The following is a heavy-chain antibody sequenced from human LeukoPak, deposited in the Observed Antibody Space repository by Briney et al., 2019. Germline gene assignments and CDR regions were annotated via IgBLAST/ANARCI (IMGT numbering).Heavy chain of an antibody. CDR3: AKGLAVAGHFDY. Sequence: PGGSLTLSCATSGFTFSSYAMSWVRQAPGKGLEWVSGIGASGGSTYYEDSVKGRFTISRDKSKNTLYLQMNSLRAEDTAVYYCAKGLAVAGHFDYWGQGTLVTVSS. CDR2: IGASGGST. D-gene: IGHD6-19*01. CDR1: GFTFSSYA. J-gene: IGHJ4*02. V-gene: IGHV3-23*01.